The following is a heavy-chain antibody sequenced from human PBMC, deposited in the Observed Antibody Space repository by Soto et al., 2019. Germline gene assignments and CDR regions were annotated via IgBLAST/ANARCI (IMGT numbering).Heavy chain of an antibody. J-gene: IGHJ6*02. Sequence: QLVESGGGVVQPGRSLRLSCAASGFTFSSYGMHWVRQAPGKGLEWVAVIWYDGSNKYYADSVKGRFTISRDNSKNTLYLQMNSLRAEDTAVYYCARPMRTAMVYYYGMDVWGQGTTVTVSS. V-gene: IGHV3-33*01. CDR1: GFTFSSYG. D-gene: IGHD5-18*01. CDR2: IWYDGSNK. CDR3: ARPMRTAMVYYYGMDV.